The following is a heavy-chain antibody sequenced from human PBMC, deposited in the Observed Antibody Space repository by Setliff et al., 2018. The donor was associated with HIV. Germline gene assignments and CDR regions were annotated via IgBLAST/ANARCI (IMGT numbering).Heavy chain of an antibody. CDR2: IRSNGYST. D-gene: IGHD6-13*01. Sequence: GGSLRLSCAASGFTFSNYAMHWVRQAPGKGLEYVSGIRSNGYSTYYADSVKGRFTISRDNSKNTVYLQMGSLRAEDMALYYCARGSQAAVGMYYFDYWGQGTLVPSPQ. V-gene: IGHV3-64*02. CDR3: ARGSQAAVGMYYFDY. J-gene: IGHJ4*02. CDR1: GFTFSNYA.